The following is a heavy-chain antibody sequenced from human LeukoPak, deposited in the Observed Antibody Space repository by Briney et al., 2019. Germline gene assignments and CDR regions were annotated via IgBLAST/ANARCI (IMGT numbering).Heavy chain of an antibody. CDR1: GFTFSIYA. CDR2: ISGSGGST. CDR3: ARVQYNYYASGNYYTDAFDI. V-gene: IGHV3-23*01. Sequence: PGGSLRLSCAASGFTFSIYAMNWVRQAPGKGLEWVSAISGSGGSTYYADSVKGRFTISRDNSKNTLYLQLNSLRAEDTAVYYCARVQYNYYASGNYYTDAFDIWGQGTMVTVSS. J-gene: IGHJ3*02. D-gene: IGHD3-10*01.